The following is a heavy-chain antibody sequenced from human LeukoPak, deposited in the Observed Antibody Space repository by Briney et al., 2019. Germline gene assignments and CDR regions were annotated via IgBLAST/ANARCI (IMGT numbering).Heavy chain of an antibody. CDR3: ARAYDFWSGYGPYYYYYMDV. V-gene: IGHV1-69*06. CDR1: GGTFSSYA. J-gene: IGHJ6*03. D-gene: IGHD3-3*01. Sequence: GASVTVSCKASGGTFSSYAISWVRQAPGQGLEWMGGIIPIFGTANYAQKFQGRVTITADKSTSTAYMELSSLRSEDTAVYYCARAYDFWSGYGPYYYYYMDVWGKGTTVTVSS. CDR2: IIPIFGTA.